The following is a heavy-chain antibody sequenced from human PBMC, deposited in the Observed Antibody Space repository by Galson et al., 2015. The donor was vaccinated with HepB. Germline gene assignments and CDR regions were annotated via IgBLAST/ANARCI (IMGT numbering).Heavy chain of an antibody. CDR1: GFTVSTNF. D-gene: IGHD4-17*01. Sequence: CAASGFTVSTNFMSWVRQAPGKGLEWVSVIYSGGATYYADSVRGRFTISRDKSKNTLFLQMDSLRAEDTAVYYCARDLNAYGDFWGQGTLVTVSS. CDR2: IYSGGAT. J-gene: IGHJ4*02. CDR3: ARDLNAYGDF. V-gene: IGHV3-66*01.